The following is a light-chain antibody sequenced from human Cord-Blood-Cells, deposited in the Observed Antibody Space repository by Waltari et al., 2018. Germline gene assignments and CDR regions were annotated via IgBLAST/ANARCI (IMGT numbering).Light chain of an antibody. CDR2: AAS. Sequence: DIQMTQSPSSLSASVGDRVTITCRASQSISSYLNWYQQKPGKAPKLLIYAASSLQSGVPSRMSGGGSGTDFSLTISSMQPEDFVTYYCQQRYSTPPYTFGQGTKLEIK. J-gene: IGKJ2*01. CDR3: QQRYSTPPYT. CDR1: QSISSY. V-gene: IGKV1-39*01.